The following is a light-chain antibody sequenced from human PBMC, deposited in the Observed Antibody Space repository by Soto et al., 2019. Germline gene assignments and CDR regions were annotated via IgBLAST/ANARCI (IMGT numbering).Light chain of an antibody. Sequence: EIVMTQSPATLSVSPGERATLSCRASQSVRSNLAWYQQKPGQAPRLLIYGASTRATGIPARFSGSGSGKEFTLTISSLQSEDFAVYYCQQYGTSPRTFGGGTKVDIK. CDR1: QSVRSN. V-gene: IGKV3-15*01. CDR3: QQYGTSPRT. J-gene: IGKJ4*01. CDR2: GAS.